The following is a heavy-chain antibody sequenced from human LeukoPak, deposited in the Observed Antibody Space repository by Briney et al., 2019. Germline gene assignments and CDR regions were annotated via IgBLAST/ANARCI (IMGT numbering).Heavy chain of an antibody. D-gene: IGHD1-26*01. CDR3: ARGGLTIAEATTSWYLDY. CDR2: TWYDGSNK. CDR1: GSTFSTYG. V-gene: IGHV3-33*01. J-gene: IGHJ4*02. Sequence: GGSLRLSCAASGSTFSTYGMHWVRQAQGKGLEWVALTWYDGSNKNYADSVKGRFTISRDNSKSTLYLQMNSLRGEDTAVYYCARGGLTIAEATTSWYLDYWGQGTLVTVSS.